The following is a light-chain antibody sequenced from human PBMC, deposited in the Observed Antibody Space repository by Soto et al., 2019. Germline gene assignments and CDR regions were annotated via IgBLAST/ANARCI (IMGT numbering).Light chain of an antibody. V-gene: IGLV1-40*01. CDR2: GNS. CDR1: SSNIWAGYD. J-gene: IGLJ1*01. Sequence: QSVLTQTPSVTGAPGQRDTISCTGSSSNIWAGYDVHWYQQLPGTAPKLLIYGNSNRPSGVPDRFSGSKSGTSASLAITGLQAEDEDDYYCQSYDSSLSGTYVFGTGTKVTV. CDR3: QSYDSSLSGTYV.